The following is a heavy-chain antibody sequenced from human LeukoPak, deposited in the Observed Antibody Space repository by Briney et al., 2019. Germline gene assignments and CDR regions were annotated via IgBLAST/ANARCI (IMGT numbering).Heavy chain of an antibody. CDR1: GFTFSNYA. J-gene: IGHJ4*02. D-gene: IGHD3-22*01. V-gene: IGHV3-11*01. Sequence: PGGSLRLSCAASGFTFSNYAMSWIRQAPGKGLEWISYISSSGSSIYYADSMKGRFTISRDNAKNSLYLQMNSLRADDTAVYYCARAYPPAWIALSSAYYYFDYWGQGTLVTVSS. CDR2: ISSSGSSI. CDR3: ARAYPPAWIALSSAYYYFDY.